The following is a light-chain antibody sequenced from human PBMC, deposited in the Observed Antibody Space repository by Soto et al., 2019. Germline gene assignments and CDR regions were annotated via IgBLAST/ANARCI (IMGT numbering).Light chain of an antibody. V-gene: IGKV3-11*01. J-gene: IGKJ2*01. CDR1: QSLGSY. CDR2: DAS. Sequence: VLTQSPATLSLSPGERATLSCRASQSLGSYFAWYQQKPGQAPRLLIYDASNRATGIPARFSGSGSGTDFTLPISSLEPDDFAVYYCQQRSNWPRGTFGQGTKLEIK. CDR3: QQRSNWPRGT.